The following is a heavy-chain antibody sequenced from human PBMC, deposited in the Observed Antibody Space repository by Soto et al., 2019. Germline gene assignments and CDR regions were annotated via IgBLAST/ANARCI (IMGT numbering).Heavy chain of an antibody. V-gene: IGHV4-61*01. CDR3: ARGDHSGGNAEIDY. J-gene: IGHJ4*02. Sequence: QVQLQESGPGLVKPSETLSLTCTVSGGSVSSGSDYWSWIRQPPGKGLEWIGFIYYIGSTNYNPSLKSRVTISLDTSKNQFSLKLSSVTAADTAVYYCARGDHSGGNAEIDYWGQGTLVTVSS. CDR1: GGSVSSGSDY. CDR2: IYYIGST. D-gene: IGHD2-15*01.